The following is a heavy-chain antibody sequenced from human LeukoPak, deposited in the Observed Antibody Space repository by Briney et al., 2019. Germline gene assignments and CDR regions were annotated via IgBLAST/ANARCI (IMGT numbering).Heavy chain of an antibody. J-gene: IGHJ4*02. D-gene: IGHD4-17*01. CDR2: ISNSAGNV. Sequence: QPGGSLRLSCVASGFTFSSYAMSWVRKTPGKGLEWVSVISNSAGNVYYADSVKGRFTISRDNFKNTLYLQMNSLRAEDTAVYYCAKDLHGRSSSTVTTGGVDSWGQGTLVTVSS. CDR3: AKDLHGRSSSTVTTGGVDS. CDR1: GFTFSSYA. V-gene: IGHV3-23*01.